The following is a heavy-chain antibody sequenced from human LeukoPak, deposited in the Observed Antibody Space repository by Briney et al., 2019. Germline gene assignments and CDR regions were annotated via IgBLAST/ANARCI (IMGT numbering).Heavy chain of an antibody. D-gene: IGHD5-24*01. J-gene: IGHJ3*02. Sequence: PSETLSLTCNVSGDSLTSHFWSWIRQTPGKGQEWIGYVFHSGTTNYSPSLKSRVTISLDTSKKQFYLRLASVTAADTALYYCARRMATVTDAFDIWGRGTMVSVSS. CDR3: ARRMATVTDAFDI. V-gene: IGHV4-59*08. CDR1: GDSLTSHF. CDR2: VFHSGTT.